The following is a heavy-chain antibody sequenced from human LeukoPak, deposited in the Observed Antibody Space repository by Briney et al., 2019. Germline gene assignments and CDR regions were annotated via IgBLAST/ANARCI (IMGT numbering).Heavy chain of an antibody. J-gene: IGHJ5*02. CDR3: ARSVRGERQMS. D-gene: IGHD3-10*02. V-gene: IGHV3-30-3*01. Sequence: GGSLRLSCAASGFTFSSYAMHWVRQAPGKGLEWVAVISYDGSNKYYADSVKRRFTISRDNSKNTLYLQMNSLRAEDTAVYYCARSVRGERQMSWGQGTLVTVSS. CDR2: ISYDGSNK. CDR1: GFTFSSYA.